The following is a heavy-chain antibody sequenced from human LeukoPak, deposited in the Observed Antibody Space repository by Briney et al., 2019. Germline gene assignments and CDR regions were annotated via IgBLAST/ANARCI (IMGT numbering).Heavy chain of an antibody. J-gene: IGHJ3*02. V-gene: IGHV3-15*07. D-gene: IGHD2-2*01. Sequence: GGSLRLSCAASGFTFRNDWMNWVRQAPGKGLEWVGRIKSTVDGGTTDFAAPVKGRFTVSRDDSKNTLYLQMNSLKTEDTAVYYCIAGGNVVVSGTRAFDIWGQGTMVTVSS. CDR3: IAGGNVVVSGTRAFDI. CDR1: GFTFRNDW. CDR2: IKSTVDGGTT.